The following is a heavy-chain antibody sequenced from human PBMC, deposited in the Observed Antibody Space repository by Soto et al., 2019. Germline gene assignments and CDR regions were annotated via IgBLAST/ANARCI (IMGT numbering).Heavy chain of an antibody. V-gene: IGHV1-69*01. CDR1: GGTFSSYA. J-gene: IGHJ4*02. CDR2: IIPIFGTA. CDR3: AILHDSSGYYWSNY. D-gene: IGHD3-22*01. Sequence: QVQLVQSGAEVKKPGSSVKVSCKASGGTFSSYAISWVRQAPGQGLEWMGGIIPIFGTANYAQKFQGRVTMTADESTSTDYMELSSLRSDDTAVYYCAILHDSSGYYWSNYWGQGTLVTVSS.